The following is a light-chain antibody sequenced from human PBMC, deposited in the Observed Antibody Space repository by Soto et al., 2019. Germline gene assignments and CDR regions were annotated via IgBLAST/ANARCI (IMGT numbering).Light chain of an antibody. J-gene: IGLJ1*01. CDR1: SSDIGRYNF. CDR3: TSYTITSPYV. V-gene: IGLV2-14*01. CDR2: EAT. Sequence: QSLLTQPASVSGSPGQSITISGTGTSSDIGRYNFVSWYQHHPGKAPKLIIYEATKRPSGVSYRFSGSKSGNTASLTISGLQAEDEADYYCTSYTITSPYVFGTGTKVTGL.